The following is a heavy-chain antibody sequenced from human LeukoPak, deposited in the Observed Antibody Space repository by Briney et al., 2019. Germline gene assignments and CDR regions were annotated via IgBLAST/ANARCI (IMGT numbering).Heavy chain of an antibody. CDR2: ISGSGSNT. D-gene: IGHD6-13*01. J-gene: IGHJ4*02. CDR3: AKSDTSAAGMSFDQ. V-gene: IGHV3-23*01. CDR1: GFTFSGFA. Sequence: GGSLRLSCAASGFTFSGFAMSWVRRTPGKGLEWVSTISGSGSNTYCAESVKGRFTISRDNSKNTLYLQMNSLRAEDTALYYCAKSDTSAAGMSFDQWGQGTLVTVSS.